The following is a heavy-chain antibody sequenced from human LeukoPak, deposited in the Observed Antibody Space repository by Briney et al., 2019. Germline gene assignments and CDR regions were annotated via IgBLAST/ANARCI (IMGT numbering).Heavy chain of an antibody. Sequence: PSETLSLTCTVSGGSISSYYWSWIRQPAGKGLEWIGRIYTSGSTNYNPSLKSRVTMSADTSKNQFSLKLSSVTAADTAVYYCAREGIVGAKDAFDIWGQGTMVTVSS. CDR1: GGSISSYY. J-gene: IGHJ3*02. CDR2: IYTSGST. V-gene: IGHV4-4*07. D-gene: IGHD1-26*01. CDR3: AREGIVGAKDAFDI.